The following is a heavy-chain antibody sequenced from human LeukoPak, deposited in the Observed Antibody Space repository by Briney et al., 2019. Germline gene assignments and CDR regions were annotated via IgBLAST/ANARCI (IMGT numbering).Heavy chain of an antibody. CDR1: GYSISSGYY. V-gene: IGHV4-38-2*02. CDR2: IYHSGST. D-gene: IGHD5-24*01. J-gene: IGHJ4*02. Sequence: SETLSLTCTVSGYSISSGYYWGWIRQPPGKGLEWIGSIYHSGSTYYNPSLKSRVTISVDTSKNQFSLKLSSVTAADTAVYYCAISRDGLNFDYWGQGTRVTVSS. CDR3: AISRDGLNFDY.